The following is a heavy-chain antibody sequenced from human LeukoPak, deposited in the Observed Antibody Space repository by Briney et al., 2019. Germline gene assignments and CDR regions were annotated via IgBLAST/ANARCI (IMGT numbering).Heavy chain of an antibody. Sequence: PSETLSLTCTGYSGFFRGYYWSWIRQPPGKGPEWIRTINHSGSTNYNPSLKSRLTISMDMSKNQFSLELSSVTAADTAIYYCARCDLGGDCYSPDYWGQGTLVTVSS. J-gene: IGHJ4*02. D-gene: IGHD2-21*02. V-gene: IGHV4-34*01. CDR3: ARCDLGGDCYSPDY. CDR2: INHSGST. CDR1: SGFFRGYY.